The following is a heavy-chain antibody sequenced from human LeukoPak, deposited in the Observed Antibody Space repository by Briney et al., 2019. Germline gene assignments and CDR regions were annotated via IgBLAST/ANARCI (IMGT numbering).Heavy chain of an antibody. D-gene: IGHD3-22*01. Sequence: GGSLRLSCAASGFTVSSNYMSWVRQAPGEGLEWVSAISGSGGSTYYADSVKGRFTISRDNSKNTLYLQMNSLRAEDTAVYYCATMIVSYYYGMDVWGQGTTVTVSS. J-gene: IGHJ6*02. CDR2: ISGSGGST. CDR1: GFTVSSNY. CDR3: ATMIVSYYYGMDV. V-gene: IGHV3-23*01.